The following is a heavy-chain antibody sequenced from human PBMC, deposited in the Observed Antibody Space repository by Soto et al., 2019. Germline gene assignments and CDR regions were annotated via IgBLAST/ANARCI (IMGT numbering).Heavy chain of an antibody. CDR2: ITDIGDRT. D-gene: IGHD2-21*01. Sequence: PGGSLRLSCAASGFTFSSYAMTWVRQAPGKGLEWVSSITDIGDRTYYADSVKGRFTISRDNSRNTMFLEMNSLRAEDTAIYYCAKDQVSHILWGFFDSWGQGTLVTVSS. CDR1: GFTFSSYA. V-gene: IGHV3-23*01. CDR3: AKDQVSHILWGFFDS. J-gene: IGHJ4*02.